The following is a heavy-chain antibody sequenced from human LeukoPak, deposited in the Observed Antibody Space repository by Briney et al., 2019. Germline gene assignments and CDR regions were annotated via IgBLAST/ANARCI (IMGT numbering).Heavy chain of an antibody. D-gene: IGHD6-19*01. V-gene: IGHV4-59*08. CDR2: IYYTGGT. J-gene: IGHJ4*02. CDR3: ARHEGRSGWNGWYDH. CDR1: GGSIGSYC. Sequence: TSETLSLTCTVSGGSIGSYCWSWIRQPPGKGLEWLGYIYYTGGTNYNPSLKSRVTLSVDTSRNQFSLNLNSVTAADTAVYYCARHEGRSGWNGWYDHWGQGILVTVSS.